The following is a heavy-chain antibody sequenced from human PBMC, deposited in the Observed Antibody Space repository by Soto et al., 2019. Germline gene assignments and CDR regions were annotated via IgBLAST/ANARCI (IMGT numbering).Heavy chain of an antibody. Sequence: GGSLRLSCAASGFTFSSYSMNWVRQAPGKGLEWVSYISSSSSYIYYADSVKGRFTISRDNAKNSLYLQMNSLRAEDTAVYYCARDLGYDFWTSYGMDVWGQGTTVTVSS. CDR3: ARDLGYDFWTSYGMDV. J-gene: IGHJ6*02. CDR1: GFTFSSYS. CDR2: ISSSSSYI. D-gene: IGHD3-3*01. V-gene: IGHV3-21*05.